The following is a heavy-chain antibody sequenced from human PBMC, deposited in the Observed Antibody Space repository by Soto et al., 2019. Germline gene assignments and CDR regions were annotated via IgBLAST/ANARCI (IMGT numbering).Heavy chain of an antibody. CDR2: ISSGGTNT. CDR3: AKGGRRGSGWYLGDY. CDR1: GFTFSTSA. D-gene: IGHD6-19*01. V-gene: IGHV3-23*01. J-gene: IGHJ4*02. Sequence: EVQLLESGGGLVQPGGSLRLSCAASGFTFSTSAMSWVRQAPGKGLEWVAAISSGGTNTYYSDSVKGRFTISRDNSKNTMYLQMISLRAEDTAVYYCAKGGRRGSGWYLGDYWGQGALVTVSS.